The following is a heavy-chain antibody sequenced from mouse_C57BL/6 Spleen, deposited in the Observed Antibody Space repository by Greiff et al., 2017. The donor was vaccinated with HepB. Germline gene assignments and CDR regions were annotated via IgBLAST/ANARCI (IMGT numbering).Heavy chain of an antibody. J-gene: IGHJ1*03. CDR1: GYTFTSYW. CDR3: ARGDGTTVVARWYFDV. D-gene: IGHD1-1*01. Sequence: VQLQQSGAELVMPGASVKLSCKASGYTFTSYWMHWVKQRPGQGLEWIGEIDPSDSYTNYNQKFKGKSTLTVDKSSSTAYMQLSSLTSEDSAVYYCARGDGTTVVARWYFDVWGTGTTVTVSS. CDR2: IDPSDSYT. V-gene: IGHV1-69*01.